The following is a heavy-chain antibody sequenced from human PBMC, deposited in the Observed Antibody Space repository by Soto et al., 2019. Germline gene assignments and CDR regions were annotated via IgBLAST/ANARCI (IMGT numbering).Heavy chain of an antibody. CDR2: ISGSGGST. CDR1: GFTFSSYA. D-gene: IGHD3-9*01. V-gene: IGHV3-23*01. Sequence: GGSLRLSCAASGFTFSSYAMSWVRQAPGKGLEWVSAISGSGGSTYYADSVKGRFTISRDNSKNTLYLQMNSLRAEDTAVYYCAKSPVPGEGILTGYGAPYYYYGMDVWGQGTTVTVSS. J-gene: IGHJ6*02. CDR3: AKSPVPGEGILTGYGAPYYYYGMDV.